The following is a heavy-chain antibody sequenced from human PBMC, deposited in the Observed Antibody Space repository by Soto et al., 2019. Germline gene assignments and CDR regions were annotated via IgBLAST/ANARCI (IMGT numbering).Heavy chain of an antibody. J-gene: IGHJ4*02. D-gene: IGHD3-22*01. CDR3: AKDQVYYDSSGYFGH. CDR2: ISYDGSNK. V-gene: IGHV3-30*18. CDR1: GVTFSSYG. Sequence: XGSLRLSCAAAGVTFSSYGMHWVRQAPGKGLEWVAVISYDGSNKYYADSVKGRFTISRDNSKNTLYLQMNSLRAEDTAVYYCAKDQVYYDSSGYFGHWGQGTLVTVSS.